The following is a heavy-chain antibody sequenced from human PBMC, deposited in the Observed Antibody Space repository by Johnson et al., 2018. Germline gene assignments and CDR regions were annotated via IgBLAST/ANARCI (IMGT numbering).Heavy chain of an antibody. CDR3: ARGGSTLFYYFYYMDV. V-gene: IGHV3-21*06. CDR2: ISSTATYL. Sequence: VQLVESGGGLVKPGGSLRLSCAASGFNISAYSMNWVRQTPGKGLEWVASISSTATYLYYADLVNGRFTISRDNTKNLAYLQMNSLRAEDTAVYYCARGGSTLFYYFYYMDVWGKGTSVTVSS. CDR1: GFNISAYS. D-gene: IGHD6-13*01. J-gene: IGHJ6*03.